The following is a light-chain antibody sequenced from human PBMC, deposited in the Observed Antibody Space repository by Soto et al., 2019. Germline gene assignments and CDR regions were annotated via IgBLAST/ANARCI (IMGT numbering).Light chain of an antibody. CDR1: NSNIGAHYE. CDR2: NNT. J-gene: IGLJ2*01. V-gene: IGLV1-40*01. CDR3: QSFDTGLTGPI. Sequence: QPVLTQPPSVSAAPGQRVTISCNGNNSNIGAHYEVHWYQQFPGTAPKLLISNNTNRPSGVPDRFSGSRSGTSASLAITGLQSEDEADYYCQSFDTGLTGPILGIGTKLTVL.